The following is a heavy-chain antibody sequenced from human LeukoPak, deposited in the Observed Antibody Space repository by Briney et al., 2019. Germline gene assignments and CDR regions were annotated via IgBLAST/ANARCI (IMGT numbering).Heavy chain of an antibody. V-gene: IGHV3-21*01. J-gene: IGHJ3*02. CDR1: GFTFSSYS. CDR3: ARGAGAFDI. Sequence: GGSLRLSCAASGFTFSSYSVNWVRQAPGKGLEWVSSISGGSTYIYYADSVKGRSTISRDNAKNSLFLQMDSLRAEDTSVYYCARGAGAFDIWGQGTMVTVSS. CDR2: ISGGSTYI.